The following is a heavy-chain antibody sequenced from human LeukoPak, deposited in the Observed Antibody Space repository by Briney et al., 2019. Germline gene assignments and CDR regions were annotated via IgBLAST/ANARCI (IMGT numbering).Heavy chain of an antibody. CDR3: ARSGVVRPMDV. Sequence: EASETLSLTCTVSGGSISSGSYYWSWIRQPPGKGLEWIGYIYYSGSTNYNPSLKSRVTISVDTSKNQFSLKLSSVTAADTAVYYCARSGVVRPMDVWGKGTTVTISS. J-gene: IGHJ6*03. D-gene: IGHD3-22*01. CDR1: GGSISSGSYY. V-gene: IGHV4-61*01. CDR2: IYYSGST.